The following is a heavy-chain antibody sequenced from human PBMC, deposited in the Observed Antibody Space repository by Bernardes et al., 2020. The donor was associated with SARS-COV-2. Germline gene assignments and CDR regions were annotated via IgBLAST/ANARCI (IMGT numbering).Heavy chain of an antibody. J-gene: IGHJ4*02. Sequence: GESLKISCKGSDYTFTNYWIGWVRQMPGKGLEWMGIIYPGDSDTKYSPSFQGRFTISRDNSKNTLFLQMNSLRAGETAVYYCAKDASVSPESLDYWGQGTLVTVSS. V-gene: IGHV5-51*01. CDR1: DYTFTNYW. CDR3: AKDASVSPESLDY. CDR2: IYPGDSDT. D-gene: IGHD3-10*01.